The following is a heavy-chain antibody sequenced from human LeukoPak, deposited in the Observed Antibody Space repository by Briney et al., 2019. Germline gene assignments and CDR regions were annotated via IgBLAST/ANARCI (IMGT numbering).Heavy chain of an antibody. CDR1: GGTFSSYA. Sequence: ASVKVSCKASGGTFSSYAISWVRQATGQGLEWMGWMNPNSGNTGYAQKFQGRVTMTRNTSISTAYMELSSLRSEDTAVYYCARPIMGYSYGINWFDPWGQGTLVTVSS. CDR3: ARPIMGYSYGINWFDP. J-gene: IGHJ5*02. CDR2: MNPNSGNT. V-gene: IGHV1-8*02. D-gene: IGHD5-18*01.